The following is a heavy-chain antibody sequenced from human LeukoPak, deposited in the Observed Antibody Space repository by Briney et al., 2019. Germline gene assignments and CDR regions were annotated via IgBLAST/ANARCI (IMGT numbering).Heavy chain of an antibody. CDR2: IIPIFGTA. D-gene: IGHD3-22*01. J-gene: IGHJ4*02. Sequence: SVKVSCKASGGTFSSYAISWVRQAPGQGLEWMGGIIPIFGTANYAQKFQGRVTITTDESTSTAYMELSSLRSEDTAVHYCARDAYYYDSSGYYTGLPSDYWGQGTLVTVSS. CDR3: ARDAYYYDSSGYYTGLPSDY. CDR1: GGTFSSYA. V-gene: IGHV1-69*05.